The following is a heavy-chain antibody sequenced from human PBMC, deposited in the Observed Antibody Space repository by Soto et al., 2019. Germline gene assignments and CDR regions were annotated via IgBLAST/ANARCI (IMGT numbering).Heavy chain of an antibody. Sequence: EVQLVESGGGLVQPGGSLRLSCAASGFTFSSYSMNWVRQAPGKGLEWVSYISSSSSTIYYADSVKGRFTISRDNAENSLYLQMNSLRDEDTAVYFCARGKYSSGWPSDYWGQGTLGTVSS. V-gene: IGHV3-48*02. CDR3: ARGKYSSGWPSDY. J-gene: IGHJ4*02. CDR2: ISSSSSTI. D-gene: IGHD6-19*01. CDR1: GFTFSSYS.